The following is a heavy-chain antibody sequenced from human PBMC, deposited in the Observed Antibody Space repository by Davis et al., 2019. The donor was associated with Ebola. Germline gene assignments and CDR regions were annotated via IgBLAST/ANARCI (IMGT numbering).Heavy chain of an antibody. CDR1: GGSISSGSYY. V-gene: IGHV4-61*01. Sequence: PSETLSLTCTVSGGSISSGSYYWSWIRQPPGKGLEWIGYIYYSGSTNYNPSLKSRVTISVDTSKNQFSLKLSSVTAADTAVYYCCGMITFESAFDIWGQGTMVTVSS. CDR2: IYYSGST. J-gene: IGHJ3*02. CDR3: CGMITFESAFDI. D-gene: IGHD3-16*01.